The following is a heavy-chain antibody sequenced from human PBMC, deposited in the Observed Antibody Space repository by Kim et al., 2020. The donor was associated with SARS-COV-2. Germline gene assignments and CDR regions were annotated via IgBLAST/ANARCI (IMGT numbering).Heavy chain of an antibody. V-gene: IGHV3-11*01. J-gene: IGHJ4*02. D-gene: IGHD3-9*01. Sequence: SVQGRFTISRDNAKNSLYLQMNSLGAEDSAVYYCARAYLDWLLPQYYFDYWGQGTLVTVSS. CDR3: ARAYLDWLLPQYYFDY.